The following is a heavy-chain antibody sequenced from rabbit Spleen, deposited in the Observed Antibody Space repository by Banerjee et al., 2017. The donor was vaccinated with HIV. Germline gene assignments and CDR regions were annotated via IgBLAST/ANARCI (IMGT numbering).Heavy chain of an antibody. CDR1: GFSFSSIYW. CDR3: ARDTGTSFSSYGMDL. D-gene: IGHD7-1*01. Sequence: QQQLEESGGGLVKPGGTLTLTCTVSGFSFSSIYWICWVRQAPGKGLEWISCIAGDSSGFTYSATWAKGRFTCSKTSSTTVTLQMTSLTVADTATYFCARDTGTSFSSYGMDLWGQGTLVTVS. CDR2: IAGDSSGFT. V-gene: IGHV1S45*01. J-gene: IGHJ6*01.